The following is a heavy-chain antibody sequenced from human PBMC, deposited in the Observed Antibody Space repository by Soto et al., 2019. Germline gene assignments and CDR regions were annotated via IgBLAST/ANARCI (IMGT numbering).Heavy chain of an antibody. D-gene: IGHD6-6*01. CDR2: INHSGST. CDR3: ARAGIAARHNWFAP. V-gene: IGHV4-34*01. CDR1: GGSISSYY. J-gene: IGHJ5*02. Sequence: SETLSLTCTVSGGSISSYYWTWIRQPPGKGLEWIGEINHSGSTNYNPSLKSRVTISVDTSKNQFSLKLSSVTAADTAVYYCARAGIAARHNWFAPWGQGTLVTVSS.